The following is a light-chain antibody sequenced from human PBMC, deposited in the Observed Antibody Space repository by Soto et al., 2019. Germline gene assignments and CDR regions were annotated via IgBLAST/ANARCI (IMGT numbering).Light chain of an antibody. CDR2: ATS. CDR1: QIIRNF. J-gene: IGKJ5*01. V-gene: IGKV1-39*01. CDR3: HQTYSTPTIT. Sequence: DILMTLSPSSLSSSVGDIVTITCRASQIIRNFLNWYQYKQATAPKLLIHATSKWQSGVPSRFSGNRSGTDFTLPISSLEPEDFATYYCHQTYSTPTITFGQGTRLEFK.